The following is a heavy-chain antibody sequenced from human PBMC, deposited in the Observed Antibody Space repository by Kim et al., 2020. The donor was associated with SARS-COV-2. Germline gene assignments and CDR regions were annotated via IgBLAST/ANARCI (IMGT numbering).Heavy chain of an antibody. CDR1: GYTFTSYD. CDR3: ARGRRYQLLFNYYYYMDV. D-gene: IGHD2-2*01. Sequence: ASVKVSCKASGYTFTSYDINWVRQATGQGLEWMGWMNPNSGNTGYAQKFQGRVTMTRNTSISTAYMELSSLRSEDTAVYYCARGRRYQLLFNYYYYMDVWGKGTTVTVSS. J-gene: IGHJ6*03. CDR2: MNPNSGNT. V-gene: IGHV1-8*01.